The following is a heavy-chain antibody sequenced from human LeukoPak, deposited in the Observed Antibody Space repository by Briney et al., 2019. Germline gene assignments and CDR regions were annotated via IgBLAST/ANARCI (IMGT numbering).Heavy chain of an antibody. J-gene: IGHJ4*02. D-gene: IGHD6-13*01. Sequence: ASVKVSCKASGYTFTGYYMHWVRQAPGQRLEWMGWINPNSGGTNYAQKFQGRVTMTRDTSISTAYMELSRLRSDDTAVYYCARVLAAGTFLIDYWGQGTLVTVSS. CDR2: INPNSGGT. CDR3: ARVLAAGTFLIDY. CDR1: GYTFTGYY. V-gene: IGHV1-2*02.